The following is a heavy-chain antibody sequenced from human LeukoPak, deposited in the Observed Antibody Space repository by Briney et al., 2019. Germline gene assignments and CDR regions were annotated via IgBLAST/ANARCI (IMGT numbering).Heavy chain of an antibody. CDR1: DGSISSSSYY. Sequence: SETLSLTCTVSDGSISSSSYYWGWIRQPPGKGLEWIGSIYYSGSTYYNPSLKSRVTISVDTSKNQFSLKLSSVTAADTAVYYCARGSLTAAAVTLTGTHQRTPLEYWGQGTLVTVSS. CDR2: IYYSGST. D-gene: IGHD6-13*01. J-gene: IGHJ4*02. CDR3: ARGSLTAAAVTLTGTHQRTPLEY. V-gene: IGHV4-39*07.